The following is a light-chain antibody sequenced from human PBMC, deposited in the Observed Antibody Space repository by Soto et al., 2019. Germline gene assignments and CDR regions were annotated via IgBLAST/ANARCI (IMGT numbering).Light chain of an antibody. J-gene: IGKJ2*01. Sequence: DIQMTQSPSSLSASVGDRVNITCRPSQSISNYLNWYQQKPGKAPKLLIFGASSLQSGVPSRFSGSGSGTDSTLSISTLQPEDFATYYCQQSYSNLGTFGQGTKV. CDR1: QSISNY. V-gene: IGKV1-39*01. CDR2: GAS. CDR3: QQSYSNLGT.